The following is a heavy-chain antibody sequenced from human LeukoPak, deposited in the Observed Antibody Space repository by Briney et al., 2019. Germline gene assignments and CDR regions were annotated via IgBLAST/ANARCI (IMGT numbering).Heavy chain of an antibody. CDR2: ISTNKGNT. D-gene: IGHD2-8*01. CDR3: VRDIQWRFDP. CDR1: GYIFTNYG. V-gene: IGHV1-18*01. J-gene: IGHJ5*02. Sequence: ASVKVSCKASGYIFTNYGIGWVRQAPGQGLEWMGWISTNKGNTNYAQRLQGRVTMTTDTSTTTAYMELRSLRSGDTAIYYCVRDIQWRFDPWGQGTLVTVSS.